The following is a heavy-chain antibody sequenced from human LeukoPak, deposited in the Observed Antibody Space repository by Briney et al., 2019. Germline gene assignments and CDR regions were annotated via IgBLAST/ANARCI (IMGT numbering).Heavy chain of an antibody. Sequence: PGGSLRLSCAASGFTFDDYGMSLVRQAPGKGLEWVSGINWNGGSTGYADSVKGRFTISRDNAKNSLYLQMNSLRAEDTALYYCARSSSGWYYFDYWGQGTLVTVSS. CDR3: ARSSSGWYYFDY. V-gene: IGHV3-20*04. CDR1: GFTFDDYG. J-gene: IGHJ4*02. D-gene: IGHD6-19*01. CDR2: INWNGGST.